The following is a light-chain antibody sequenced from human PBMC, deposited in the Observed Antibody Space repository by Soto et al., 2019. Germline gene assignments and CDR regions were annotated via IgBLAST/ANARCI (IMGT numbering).Light chain of an antibody. Sequence: DIQMTQSPSSLSASVGDRVTITCQTRQDISNYLNWYQQKPGKAPKLLIYDASNLETGVPSRFSGSGSGTDFTFTISILQPEDNATYYCQQSDYLPWTFRQGTKVEVK. CDR3: QQSDYLPWT. CDR1: QDISNY. CDR2: DAS. V-gene: IGKV1-33*01. J-gene: IGKJ1*01.